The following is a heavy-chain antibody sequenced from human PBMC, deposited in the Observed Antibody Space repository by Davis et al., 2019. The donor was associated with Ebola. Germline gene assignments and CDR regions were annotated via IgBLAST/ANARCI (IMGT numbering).Heavy chain of an antibody. CDR3: ARNYGDYWVDY. CDR1: GFTFSSYW. Sequence: GESLKISCAASGFTFSSYWMHWVRQAPGKGLVWVSRINSDGSSTYYADSVKGRFTISRDNSKNTLYLQMNSLRAEDTAVYYCARNYGDYWVDYWGQGTLVTVSS. CDR2: INSDGSST. J-gene: IGHJ4*02. V-gene: IGHV3-74*01. D-gene: IGHD4-17*01.